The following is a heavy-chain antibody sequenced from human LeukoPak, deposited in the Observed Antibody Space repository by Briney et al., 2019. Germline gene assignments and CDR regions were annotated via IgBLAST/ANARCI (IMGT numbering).Heavy chain of an antibody. D-gene: IGHD4-17*01. CDR2: ISGDGHRT. CDR1: GFTFSNDD. CDR3: AKVKDYGFSYYFDY. J-gene: IGHJ4*02. V-gene: IGHV3-23*01. Sequence: GGSLRLSCAASGFTFSNDDLNWVRQAPGKGLEWVSGISGDGHRTYYAGSVKGRFTISRDNSKNTLSLQMNSLRAEDTAVYYCAKVKDYGFSYYFDYWGQGTLVTVSS.